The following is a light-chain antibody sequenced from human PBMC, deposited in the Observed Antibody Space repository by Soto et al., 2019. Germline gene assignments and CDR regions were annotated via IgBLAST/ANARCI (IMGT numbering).Light chain of an antibody. CDR3: CSYAGSSTSLL. CDR1: TNDVGSYNL. J-gene: IGLJ2*01. Sequence: QSVLTQPASVSGSPGQSITISCTGTTNDVGSYNLVSWHQQHPGKAPKLIIYEDTKWPSGVSDRFSGSKSGNTASLTISGLQAEDEAAYYCCSYAGSSTSLLFGGGTKLTVL. CDR2: EDT. V-gene: IGLV2-23*01.